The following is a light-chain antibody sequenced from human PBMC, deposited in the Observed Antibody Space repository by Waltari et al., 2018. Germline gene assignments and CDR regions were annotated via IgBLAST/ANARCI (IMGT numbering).Light chain of an antibody. J-gene: IGKJ4*01. Sequence: DIVMTQSPDSLAESLGERATIHCKSSQSVLYRSNNKNCLAWYQQKPGQSPKLLIYWTSTRESGVPDRFSGGGSGTDFTLTISSLQAEDVAVYYCQQYYTTPPTFGGGTKVEIK. CDR2: WTS. CDR3: QQYYTTPPT. V-gene: IGKV4-1*01. CDR1: QSVLYRSNNKNC.